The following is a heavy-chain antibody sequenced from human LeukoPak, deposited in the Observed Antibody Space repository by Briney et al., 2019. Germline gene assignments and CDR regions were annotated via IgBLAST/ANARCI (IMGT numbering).Heavy chain of an antibody. CDR2: IYYSGST. J-gene: IGHJ4*02. CDR3: ARAVVVPAAILGYFDY. D-gene: IGHD2-2*02. Sequence: SETLSLTCSVSGGSISSGGYYWSWIRQHPGKGLEWIGYIYYSGSTYYNPSLKSRVTISVDTSKNQFSLKLSSVTAADTAVYYCARAVVVPAAILGYFDYWGQGTLVTVSS. CDR1: GGSISSGGYY. V-gene: IGHV4-31*03.